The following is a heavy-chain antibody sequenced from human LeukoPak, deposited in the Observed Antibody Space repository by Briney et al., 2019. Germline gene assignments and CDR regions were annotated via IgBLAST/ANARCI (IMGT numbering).Heavy chain of an antibody. J-gene: IGHJ4*02. CDR3: ARGPHERSGYPDD. V-gene: IGHV1-18*01. CDR2: ISPYNGNT. CDR1: GYTFNTYG. Sequence: ASVKVSCKPFGYTFNTYGITWVRQAPGQGLEWMGWISPYNGNTNYAQKFQGRVTLTTDTSTSTAYMELRSLRSDDTAVYYCARGPHERSGYPDDWGQGTLVTVSS. D-gene: IGHD3-22*01.